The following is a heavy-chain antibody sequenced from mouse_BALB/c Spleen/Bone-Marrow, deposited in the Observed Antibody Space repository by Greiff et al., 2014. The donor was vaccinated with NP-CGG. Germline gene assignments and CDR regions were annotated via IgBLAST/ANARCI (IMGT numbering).Heavy chain of an antibody. V-gene: IGHV5-17*02. CDR3: ARWGGYFDV. CDR1: GFTFSSFG. CDR2: ISSGSSTI. J-gene: IGHJ1*01. Sequence: EVKLVESGGGLVQPGGSRKLSCAASGFTFSSFGMHWVRQAPEKGLEWAAYISSGSSTIYYADTVKGRFTISRDNPKNTLFLQMTSLRSEDTAMYYCARWGGYFDVWGAGTTVTVSS.